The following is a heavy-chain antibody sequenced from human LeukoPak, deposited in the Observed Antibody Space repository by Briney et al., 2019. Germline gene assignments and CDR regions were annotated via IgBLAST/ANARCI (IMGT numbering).Heavy chain of an antibody. V-gene: IGHV1-46*01. CDR2: INPSGGST. J-gene: IGHJ4*02. D-gene: IGHD4-17*01. CDR3: ARAASYGDHQIYFDF. CDR1: GYTFTRYY. Sequence: ASVKVSCKASGYTFTRYYMHWVRQAPGQGLEWMGIINPSGGSTSYAQKFQGRVTMTRDTSTSTVYMELRSLRSEDTAVYYCARAASYGDHQIYFDFWGQGALVTVSS.